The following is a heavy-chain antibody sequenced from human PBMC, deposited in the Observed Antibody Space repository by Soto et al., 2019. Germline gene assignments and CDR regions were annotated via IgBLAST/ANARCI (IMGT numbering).Heavy chain of an antibody. CDR3: ARGGAAGRGDAIDM. CDR1: GFSFRNQW. D-gene: IGHD3-10*01. CDR2: INGDGTRT. V-gene: IGHV3-74*01. Sequence: EVQLEESGGGSVQLGESLRVSCVASGFSFRNQWMHWVRQVAGKGLVWVSRINGDGTRTSYADFVKGRFTVSRDNARNLLLLQLNSLTVDHSGVYDCARGGAAGRGDAIDMWGPGTTVAVAS. J-gene: IGHJ3*02.